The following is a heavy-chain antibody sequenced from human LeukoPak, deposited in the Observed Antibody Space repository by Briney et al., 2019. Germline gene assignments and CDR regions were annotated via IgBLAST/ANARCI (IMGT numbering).Heavy chain of an antibody. J-gene: IGHJ6*02. D-gene: IGHD3-10*01. CDR3: ARELGGAGSYFFPYYGMDV. CDR1: GYTFISYG. Sequence: ASVKVSCKASGYTFISYGINWVRQAPGQGLEWMGWISGYNGNTNYAQNLQGRVTMTRDTSTSTAYMELRSLRSDDTAVYYCARELGGAGSYFFPYYGMDVRGQGTTVTVSS. V-gene: IGHV1-18*01. CDR2: ISGYNGNT.